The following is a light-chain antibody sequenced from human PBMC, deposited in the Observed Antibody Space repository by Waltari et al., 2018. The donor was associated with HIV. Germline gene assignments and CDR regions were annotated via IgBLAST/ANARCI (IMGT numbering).Light chain of an antibody. CDR3: HCTDSSLMGPVV. CDR2: GNN. J-gene: IGLJ2*01. V-gene: IGLV1-40*01. CDR1: SPNIGAGHA. Sequence: HSVLPQPPSVPRVPGQRVTISCPGTSPNIGAGHAVHCYRQLPGTAPKFLISGNNFRPSGVPDRFSGSKSGTSASLVITGLQADDEAVYYCHCTDSSLMGPVVFGGGTKLTVL.